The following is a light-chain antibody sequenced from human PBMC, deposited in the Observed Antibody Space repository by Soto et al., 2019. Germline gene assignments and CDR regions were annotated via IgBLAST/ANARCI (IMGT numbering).Light chain of an antibody. V-gene: IGLV1-44*01. J-gene: IGLJ3*02. CDR3: GAWDDSLNGWV. CDR2: DNN. Sequence: QSVLTQPPSASGTPGQWVTISCSGSSSNIGSSTVNWYQHLPGTAPKLLIYDNNHRPSGVPDRFSGSNSGTSASLAISGLQSEDEADYYCGAWDDSLNGWVFGGGTKLTVL. CDR1: SSNIGSST.